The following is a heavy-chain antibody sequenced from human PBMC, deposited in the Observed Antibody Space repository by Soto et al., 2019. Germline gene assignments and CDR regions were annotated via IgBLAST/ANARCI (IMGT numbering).Heavy chain of an antibody. CDR2: ISGSGGST. CDR1: GFTFSSDA. V-gene: IGHV3-23*01. CDR3: AKGDYYDSSGYYGVDY. J-gene: IGHJ4*02. Sequence: PGGSLRLSCAASGFTFSSDAMSWVRQAPGKGLEWVSAISGSGGSTYYADSVKGRFTISRDNSKNTLYLQMNSLRAEDTAVYYCAKGDYYDSSGYYGVDYWGQGTLVTVSS. D-gene: IGHD3-22*01.